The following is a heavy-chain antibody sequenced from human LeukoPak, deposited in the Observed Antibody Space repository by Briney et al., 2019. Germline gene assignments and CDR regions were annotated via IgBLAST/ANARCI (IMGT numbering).Heavy chain of an antibody. CDR3: ARYASRYYYDRRLDY. Sequence: SETLSLTCTVSGGSISSYYWSWIRQPAGKGLEWIGRIYTSGSTNYNPSVKRRVTMSVDTSKNQFSLKLSSVTAADTAVYYCARYASRYYYDRRLDYWGQGTLVTVS. D-gene: IGHD3-22*01. V-gene: IGHV4-4*07. CDR1: GGSISSYY. CDR2: IYTSGST. J-gene: IGHJ4*02.